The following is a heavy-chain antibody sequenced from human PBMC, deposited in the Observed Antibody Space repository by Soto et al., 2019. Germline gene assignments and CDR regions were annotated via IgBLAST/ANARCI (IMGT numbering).Heavy chain of an antibody. CDR2: ISPYNGNT. Sequence: HVQLVQSGAEVKKPGASLKVSCKASGYTFISYGVSWVRQAPGQGLEWLGWISPYNGNTNYAQKFQGRITMTTVTSTSTVYMDLRSLRTDDTAVYYCARDQTKWLTDAFDIWGQGTMVVASS. CDR3: ARDQTKWLTDAFDI. V-gene: IGHV1-18*01. CDR1: GYTFISYG. D-gene: IGHD5-12*01. J-gene: IGHJ3*02.